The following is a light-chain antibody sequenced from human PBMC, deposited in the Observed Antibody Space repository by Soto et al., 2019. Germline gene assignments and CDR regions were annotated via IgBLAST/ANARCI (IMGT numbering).Light chain of an antibody. CDR2: AAS. CDR1: QSIRSY. V-gene: IGKV1-39*01. CDR3: QQSYSTPWT. Sequence: DVQLTQSKSSVSASVGDRVTITCRASQSIRSYLNWYQQKPGKAPALLIYAASSLPGEVPSRFSGSGSGTDFTLTISSLQFEDVATYFWQQSYSTPWTFGQGTKVDIK. J-gene: IGKJ1*01.